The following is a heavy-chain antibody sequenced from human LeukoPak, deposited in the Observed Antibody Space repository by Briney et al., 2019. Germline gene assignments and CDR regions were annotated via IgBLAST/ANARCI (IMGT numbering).Heavy chain of an antibody. CDR1: GGSFSGYY. CDR3: ARHKTYYDFWSGYWDDAFDI. Sequence: PSETLSLTCAVYGGSFSGYYWSWIRQPPGKGLEWIGEINHSGSTNYNPSLKSRVTISVDTSKNQFSLKLSSVTAADTAVYYCARHKTYYDFWSGYWDDAFDIWGQGTMVTVSS. CDR2: INHSGST. V-gene: IGHV4-34*01. J-gene: IGHJ3*02. D-gene: IGHD3-3*01.